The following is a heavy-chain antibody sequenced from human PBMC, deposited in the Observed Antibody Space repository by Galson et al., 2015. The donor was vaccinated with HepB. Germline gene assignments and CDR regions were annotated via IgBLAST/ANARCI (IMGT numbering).Heavy chain of an antibody. CDR3: VRDWELGY. D-gene: IGHD1-1*01. J-gene: IGHJ4*02. V-gene: IGHV1-46*01. CDR1: GYTFSKYY. CDR2: VDPSGGT. Sequence: SVKVSSKASGYTFSKYYIHWVRQAPGQGLEWMGVVDPSGGTTDAQKFQGRLTMTRDTSTRTVSMELSSLRFEDTAVYYCVRDWELGYWGQGTLVTVSS.